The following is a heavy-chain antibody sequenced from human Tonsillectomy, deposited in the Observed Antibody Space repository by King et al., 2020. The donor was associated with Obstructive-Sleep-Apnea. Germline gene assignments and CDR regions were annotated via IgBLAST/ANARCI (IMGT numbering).Heavy chain of an antibody. Sequence: QVQLVESGGGVVQPGRSLRLSCAASGFTFSSYAMHWVRQAPGKGLEWGAVISYDGSNKYYADSVKGRFTISRDNSKNTLYLQMNSLRAEDTAVYYCARDRESYRGVYYFDYWGQGTLVTVSS. V-gene: IGHV3-30*04. CDR1: GFTFSSYA. J-gene: IGHJ4*02. CDR3: ARDRESYRGVYYFDY. CDR2: ISYDGSNK. D-gene: IGHD1-26*01.